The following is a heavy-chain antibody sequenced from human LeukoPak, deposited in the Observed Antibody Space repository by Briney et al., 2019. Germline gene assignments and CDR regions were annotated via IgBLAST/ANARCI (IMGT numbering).Heavy chain of an antibody. Sequence: PGGSLRLSCAASGFTVSSNYMSWVRQAPGKGLEWVSAISGSGGSTYYADSVKGRFTISRDNSKNTLYLQMNSLRAEDTAVYYCAKGDPNSGEWFDPWGQGTLVTVSS. D-gene: IGHD3-10*01. CDR2: ISGSGGST. V-gene: IGHV3-23*01. CDR3: AKGDPNSGEWFDP. CDR1: GFTVSSNY. J-gene: IGHJ5*02.